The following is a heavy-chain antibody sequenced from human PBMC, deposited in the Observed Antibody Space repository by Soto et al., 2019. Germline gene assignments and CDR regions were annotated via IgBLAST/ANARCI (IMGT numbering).Heavy chain of an antibody. D-gene: IGHD3-22*01. J-gene: IGHJ4*02. Sequence: EVQLLESGGGLVQPGGSLRLSCAASGITISNYPMSWVRQAPGKGLDWVSGISGSGDRTYYADSAKVRFTISKDISRNAMARQLDSMGDEETAVYCCVEDDGGYPSTAPHWGQGTLVTVSS. CDR3: VEDDGGYPSTAPH. V-gene: IGHV3-23*01. CDR2: ISGSGDRT. CDR1: GITISNYP.